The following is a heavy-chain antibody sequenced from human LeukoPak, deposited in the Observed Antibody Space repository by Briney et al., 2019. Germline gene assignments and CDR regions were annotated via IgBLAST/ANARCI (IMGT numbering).Heavy chain of an antibody. CDR1: GGSFSGYY. CDR3: ARVAPVTGTIGP. J-gene: IGHJ5*02. D-gene: IGHD1-7*01. CDR2: IYYSGST. V-gene: IGHV4-34*01. Sequence: SETLSLTCAVYGGSFSGYYWSWIRQPPGKGLEWIGSIYYSGSTYYNPSLKSRVTISVDTSKNQFSLKLSSVTAADTAVYYCARVAPVTGTIGPWGQGTLVTVSS.